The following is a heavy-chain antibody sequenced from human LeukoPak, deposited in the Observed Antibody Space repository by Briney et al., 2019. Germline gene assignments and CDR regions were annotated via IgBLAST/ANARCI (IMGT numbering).Heavy chain of an antibody. D-gene: IGHD1-1*01. J-gene: IGHJ4*02. CDR2: IRSKAYGETA. CDR3: TGDRGAYNLYDY. CDR1: GFTFGDYA. V-gene: IGHV3-49*03. Sequence: PGGSLRLSCTASGFTFGDYAMSWFRQAPGKGLEWVGFIRSKAYGETADYAASVKGRFTISRDDSKAIAYLQMNSLKTEDTAVYHCTGDRGAYNLYDYWGQGTLVTVSS.